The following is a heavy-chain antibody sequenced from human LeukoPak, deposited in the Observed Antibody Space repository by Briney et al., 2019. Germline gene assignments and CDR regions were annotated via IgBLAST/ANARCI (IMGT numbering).Heavy chain of an antibody. CDR3: ARGRYDFWSGYYSGSDRGFDP. Sequence: SETLSLTCAVYGGSFSGYYWSWIRQPPGKGLEWIGEINHSGSTKYNPSLKSRVTISGDTSKNQFSLKLSSVTAADTAVYYCARGRYDFWSGYYSGSDRGFDPWGQGTLVTVSS. D-gene: IGHD3-3*01. J-gene: IGHJ5*02. CDR1: GGSFSGYY. CDR2: INHSGST. V-gene: IGHV4-34*01.